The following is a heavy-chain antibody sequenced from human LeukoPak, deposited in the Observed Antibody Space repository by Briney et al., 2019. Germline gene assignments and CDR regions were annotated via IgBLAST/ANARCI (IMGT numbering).Heavy chain of an antibody. CDR1: GFTFSSSW. CDR3: ARPKDIVVVPAAMAFDY. CDR2: INTDGRST. V-gene: IGHV3-74*01. Sequence: GGSLRLSCAASGFTFSSSWMHWVRQAPGKGLVWVSRINTDGRSTTYADSVKGRFTISRDNAKNTLYLQMNSLRAEDTAVYYCARPKDIVVVPAAMAFDYWGQGTLVTVSS. D-gene: IGHD2-2*01. J-gene: IGHJ4*02.